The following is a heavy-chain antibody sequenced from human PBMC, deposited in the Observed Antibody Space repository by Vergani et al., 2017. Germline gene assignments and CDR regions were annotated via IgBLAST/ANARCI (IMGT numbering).Heavy chain of an antibody. CDR2: IGKDGINT. J-gene: IGHJ4*02. D-gene: IGHD3-16*01. Sequence: QVQLVESAGGVVQPGGSLRLSCAASGFTFRNFGMHWIRQAPGKGLEWLAYIGKDGINTRYRDAVKGRFTVSRDNSKVILYLQMNSLRTDDTATYYCAKHFRGWGIDYWGQGTQVIVSS. V-gene: IGHV3-30*02. CDR3: AKHFRGWGIDY. CDR1: GFTFRNFG.